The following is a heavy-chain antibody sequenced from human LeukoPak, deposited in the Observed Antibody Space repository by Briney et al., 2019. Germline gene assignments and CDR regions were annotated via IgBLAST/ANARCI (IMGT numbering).Heavy chain of an antibody. CDR2: INQDGSET. Sequence: GGSLRLSCAASGFTFSGTWMDWVRQAPGKGLEWVANINQDGSETYYVDSAKGRFTISRDNAKNSLYLQMDSLRVEDTAMYYCTKALDFWGQGTLVTVSS. J-gene: IGHJ4*02. CDR3: TKALDF. CDR1: GFTFSGTW. V-gene: IGHV3-7*01.